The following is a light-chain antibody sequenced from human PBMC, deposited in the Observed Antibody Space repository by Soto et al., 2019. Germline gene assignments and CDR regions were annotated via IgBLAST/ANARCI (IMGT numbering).Light chain of an antibody. CDR3: QHSYSTPPWT. CDR1: QSISIY. Sequence: DIQMTQSPSSLSASVGDRVTLTCRASQSISIYLNWYQQKPGTAPKLLIYAASSLPSGVPSRFSGSGYGTDFTLTISSLRPEDFATYYCQHSYSTPPWTFGQGTKVEIK. J-gene: IGKJ1*01. CDR2: AAS. V-gene: IGKV1-39*01.